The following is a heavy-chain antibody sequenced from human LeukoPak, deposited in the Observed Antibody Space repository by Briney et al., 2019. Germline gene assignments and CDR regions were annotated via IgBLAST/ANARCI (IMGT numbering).Heavy chain of an antibody. Sequence: SVKVSCKVSGYTLTELSMHWVRQAPGQGLEWMGGIIPIFGTANYAQKFQGRVTITADESTSTAYMELSSLRSEDTAVYYCARVSLGNEPGSPQNYYYYGMDVWGQGTTVTVSS. CDR3: ARVSLGNEPGSPQNYYYYGMDV. J-gene: IGHJ6*02. V-gene: IGHV1-69*13. CDR1: GYTLTELS. CDR2: IIPIFGTA.